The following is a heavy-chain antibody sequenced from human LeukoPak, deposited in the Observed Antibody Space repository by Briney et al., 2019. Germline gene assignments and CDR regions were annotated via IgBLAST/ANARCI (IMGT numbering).Heavy chain of an antibody. CDR3: ARGVWIQLWFRSVYYYGMDV. CDR2: INHSGST. D-gene: IGHD5-18*01. Sequence: PSETLSLTCTVSDASFSSSAYYWGWIRQPPGKGLEWIGEINHSGSTNYNPSLKSRVTISVDTSKNQFSLKLSSVTAADTAVYYCARGVWIQLWFRSVYYYGMDVWGQGTTVTVSS. CDR1: DASFSSSAYY. V-gene: IGHV4-39*07. J-gene: IGHJ6*02.